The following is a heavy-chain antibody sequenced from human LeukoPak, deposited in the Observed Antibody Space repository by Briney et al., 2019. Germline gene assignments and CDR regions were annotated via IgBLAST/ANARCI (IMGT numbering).Heavy chain of an antibody. CDR2: IKQDGSEK. Sequence: PGGSLRLSCAASGFTFRSYWMSWVRQAPGKGLEWVANIKQDGSEKYYVDSVKGRFTISRDNAKNSLYLQMNSLRAEDTAVYYCARGHGSGRTFDIWGQGTMVTVSS. D-gene: IGHD1-26*01. CDR1: GFTFRSYW. J-gene: IGHJ3*02. CDR3: ARGHGSGRTFDI. V-gene: IGHV3-7*01.